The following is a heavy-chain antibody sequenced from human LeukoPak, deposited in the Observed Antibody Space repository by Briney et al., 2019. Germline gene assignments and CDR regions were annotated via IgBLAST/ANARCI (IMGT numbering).Heavy chain of an antibody. D-gene: IGHD1-26*01. Sequence: SETLSLTCTVSGGSISSNYCSWIRQSPGKXXEWIAYMSYSGHSNSNPSLRSRVTTSVDTSKNQFSLRLNTVTAADTAVYYCATIVRGGASFDIWGRGTMVTVSS. CDR3: ATIVRGGASFDI. CDR2: MSYSGHS. V-gene: IGHV4-59*01. J-gene: IGHJ3*02. CDR1: GGSISSNY.